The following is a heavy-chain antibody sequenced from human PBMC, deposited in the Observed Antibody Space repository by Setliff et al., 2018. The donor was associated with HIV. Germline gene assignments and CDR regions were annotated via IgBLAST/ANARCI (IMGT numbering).Heavy chain of an antibody. D-gene: IGHD3-22*01. CDR1: GGSISSYY. J-gene: IGHJ4*02. V-gene: IGHV4-59*12. CDR3: ARVGDDGSAYFVFYY. Sequence: SETLSLTCTVSGGSISSYYWSWIRQPPGKGLEWIGYIYYSGSTNYNPSLKSRVTISVDTSKNQFSLKLTSVTAADTAVYYCARVGDDGSAYFVFYYWGQGTLVTVSS. CDR2: IYYSGST.